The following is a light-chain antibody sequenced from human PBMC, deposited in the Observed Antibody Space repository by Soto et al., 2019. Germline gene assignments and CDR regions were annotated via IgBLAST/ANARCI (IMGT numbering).Light chain of an antibody. J-gene: IGKJ2*01. V-gene: IGKV1-39*01. Sequence: DIQVTQSPSSLSASVGDRVTISCRASQSISTYLNWYQHKPGKAPKLLIHAASSLRSGVPSRFSGSGSGTDFTLTISSLQPEDFATYYCQQSYSTPYTFGQGTKLETK. CDR2: AAS. CDR1: QSISTY. CDR3: QQSYSTPYT.